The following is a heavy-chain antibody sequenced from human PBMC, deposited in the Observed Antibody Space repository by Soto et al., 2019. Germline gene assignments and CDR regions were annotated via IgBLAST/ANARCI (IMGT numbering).Heavy chain of an antibody. V-gene: IGHV1-24*01. CDR3: ATLPRTIERTPAAIWSFDS. CDR1: GYSLSDLS. Sequence: ASVPVSCKVSGYSLSDLSIHWLRQAPGKGLEWMGGLDAEDGETIYAQKLQGRGTMTEDTSTDTAYMELSSLTSEDTAMYYCATLPRTIERTPAAIWSFDSWGQGTLVTVSS. D-gene: IGHD2-2*01. CDR2: LDAEDGET. J-gene: IGHJ4*02.